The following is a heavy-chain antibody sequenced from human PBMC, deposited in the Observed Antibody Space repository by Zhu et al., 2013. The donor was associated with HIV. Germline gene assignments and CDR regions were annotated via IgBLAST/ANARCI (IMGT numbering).Heavy chain of an antibody. CDR1: GGSFSGYY. CDR2: INHSGST. V-gene: IGHV4-34*01. CDR3: ARGIDSIVNSQIDV. D-gene: IGHD2-21*01. J-gene: IGHJ6*02. Sequence: QVQLQQWGAGLLKPSETLSLTCAVYGGSFSGYYWSWIRQAPGKGLEWIGEINHSGSTKYNPSLKSRVTISGDTSKNQFSLRVSSVTAADTAVYYCARGIDSIVNSQIDVWGQGPRSPSP.